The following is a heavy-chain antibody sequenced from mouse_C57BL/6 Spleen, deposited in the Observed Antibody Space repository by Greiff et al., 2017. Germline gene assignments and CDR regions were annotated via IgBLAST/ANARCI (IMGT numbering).Heavy chain of an antibody. D-gene: IGHD2-4*01. Sequence: QVHVKQSGAELVRPGASVTLSCKASGYTFTDYEMHWVKQTPVHGLEWIGAIDPETGGTAYNQKFKGKAILTADKSSSTAYMELRSLTSEDSAVYYCTRYDYDGAWFADWGQGTLVTVSA. CDR3: TRYDYDGAWFAD. CDR1: GYTFTDYE. J-gene: IGHJ3*01. V-gene: IGHV1-15*01. CDR2: IDPETGGT.